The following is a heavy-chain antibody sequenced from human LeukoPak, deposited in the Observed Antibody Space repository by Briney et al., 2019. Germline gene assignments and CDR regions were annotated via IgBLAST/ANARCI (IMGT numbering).Heavy chain of an antibody. CDR2: IQQHGSET. CDR1: GFTFSNYW. V-gene: IGHV3-7*01. Sequence: GGSLRLSCEGSGFTFSNYWMSWVRQAPGEGLEWVANIQQHGSETYYGDSVKGRVTISRDNAKNTLYLQMNSLRAEDTAVYYCATYSSSNGREFQYWGQGTLVTVSS. D-gene: IGHD2-2*01. J-gene: IGHJ1*01. CDR3: ATYSSSNGREFQY.